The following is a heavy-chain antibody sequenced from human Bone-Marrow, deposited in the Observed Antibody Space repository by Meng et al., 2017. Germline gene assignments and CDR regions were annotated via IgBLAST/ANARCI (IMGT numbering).Heavy chain of an antibody. CDR1: GFTFSNAW. J-gene: IGHJ4*02. V-gene: IGHV3-15*01. CDR2: IKSKTDGGTT. Sequence: ASLMISCAASGFTFSNAWMSWVRQAPGKVQEWVGRIKSKTDGGTTDYAAPVKGRFTISRDDSKNTLYLQMNSLKTEDTAVYYCTTMTTVVTSDYWGQGTLVTVSS. D-gene: IGHD4-23*01. CDR3: TTMTTVVTSDY.